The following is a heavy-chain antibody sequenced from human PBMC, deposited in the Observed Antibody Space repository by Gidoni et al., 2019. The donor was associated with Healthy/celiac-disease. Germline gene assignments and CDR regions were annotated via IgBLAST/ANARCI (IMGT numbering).Heavy chain of an antibody. Sequence: QVQLVESGGGVVQPGRSLRLSCAASGFTFSSYGMHWVRQAPGKGLEWVAVIWYDGSNKYYADSVKGRFTISRDNSKNTLYLQMNSLRAEDTAVYYCARAGLSGSYSLDYWGQGTLVTVSS. J-gene: IGHJ4*02. CDR2: IWYDGSNK. CDR1: GFTFSSYG. V-gene: IGHV3-33*01. CDR3: ARAGLSGSYSLDY. D-gene: IGHD1-26*01.